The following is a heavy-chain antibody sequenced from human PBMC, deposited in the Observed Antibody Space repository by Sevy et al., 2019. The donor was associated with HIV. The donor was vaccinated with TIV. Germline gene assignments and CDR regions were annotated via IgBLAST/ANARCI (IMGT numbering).Heavy chain of an antibody. CDR2: ISSSSSTI. Sequence: GGSLRLSCAASGFTFSSYSMNWVRQAPGKGLEWVSYISSSSSTIYYADSVKGRFTISRDNAKNSLYLQMNSLRDEDTAVYYCAGDLTRHYYDSSGYLSPPYNWFDPWGQGTLVTVSS. J-gene: IGHJ5*02. CDR1: GFTFSSYS. D-gene: IGHD3-22*01. CDR3: AGDLTRHYYDSSGYLSPPYNWFDP. V-gene: IGHV3-48*02.